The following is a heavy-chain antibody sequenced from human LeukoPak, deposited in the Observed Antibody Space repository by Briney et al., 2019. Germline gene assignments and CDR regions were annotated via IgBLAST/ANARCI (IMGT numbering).Heavy chain of an antibody. CDR2: ISSSSSYI. D-gene: IGHD2-2*01. CDR1: GFTFSSYS. J-gene: IGHJ4*02. CDR3: ASDQAVPAAPFDY. Sequence: GGSLRLSCAASGFTFSSYSMNWVRQAPGKGLEWVSSISSSSSYIYYADSVKGRFTISRDNAKNSLYLQMNSLRAEDTAVYYCASDQAVPAAPFDYWGQGTLVTVSS. V-gene: IGHV3-21*01.